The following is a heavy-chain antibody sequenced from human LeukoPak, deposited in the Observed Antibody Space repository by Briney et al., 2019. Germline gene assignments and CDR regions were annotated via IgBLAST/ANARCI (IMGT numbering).Heavy chain of an antibody. Sequence: PSETQSLPCTLSVDSLSIYYWSGFPDTRGRGPERIGHIYYNGNTKHNTSPKSRVHQSQNRSKNQFPPKLNSATAADNAVYFRGRYWGVQLWPDCYFDVWGRGSLVTVSS. V-gene: IGHV4-59*12. J-gene: IGHJ2*01. CDR3: GRYWGVQLWPDCYFDV. D-gene: IGHD3-16*01. CDR1: VDSLSIYY. CDR2: IYYNGNT.